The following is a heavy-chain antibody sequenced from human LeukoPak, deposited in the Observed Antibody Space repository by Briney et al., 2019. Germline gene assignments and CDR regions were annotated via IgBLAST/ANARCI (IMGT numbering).Heavy chain of an antibody. CDR2: VYYSGGT. J-gene: IGHJ4*02. V-gene: IGHV4-59*01. CDR3: ARVGSGSFDY. Sequence: SETLSLTCTVSGGSISTYYWSWIRQPPGKGLEWIGYVYYSGGTNYNPSLKSRITTSIDTSKNQFSLKLSSVTAADTAVYYCARVGSGSFDYWGQGTLVTVSS. D-gene: IGHD1-1*01. CDR1: GGSISTYY.